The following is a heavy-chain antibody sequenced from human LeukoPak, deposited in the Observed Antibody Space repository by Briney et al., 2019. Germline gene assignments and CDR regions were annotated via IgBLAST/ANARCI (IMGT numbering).Heavy chain of an antibody. D-gene: IGHD2-21*01. J-gene: IGHJ4*02. V-gene: IGHV3-74*01. Sequence: PGGSLRLSCAASGFTFTDYWMHWARQTPGKGLVWVSRITIDGSDTTYADSVKGRFIISRDNAQNTVYLQMNSLRAEDTAIYYCASGGDAFSTYYWGQGTLVTASS. CDR1: GFTFTDYW. CDR2: ITIDGSDT. CDR3: ASGGDAFSTYY.